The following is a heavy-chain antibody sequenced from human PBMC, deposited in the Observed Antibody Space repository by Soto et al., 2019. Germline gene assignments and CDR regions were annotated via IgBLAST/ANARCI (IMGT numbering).Heavy chain of an antibody. CDR1: GYSFTSYW. CDR3: ARLRLDSYYYYYGMDV. D-gene: IGHD6-19*01. CDR2: IYPGDSDT. Sequence: PGESLKISGNGSGYSFTSYWIGWVRQMPWKGLEWMGIIYPGDSDTRYSPSFQGQVTISADKSISTAYLQWSSLKASDTAMYYCARLRLDSYYYYYGMDVWGQGTTVTVSS. V-gene: IGHV5-51*01. J-gene: IGHJ6*02.